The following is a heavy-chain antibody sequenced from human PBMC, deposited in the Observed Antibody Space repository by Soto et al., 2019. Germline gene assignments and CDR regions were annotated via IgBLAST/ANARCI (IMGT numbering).Heavy chain of an antibody. CDR1: GFTVSSYP. D-gene: IGHD3-22*01. V-gene: IGHV3-23*01. CDR3: TKASLSSDYSPVDY. CDR2: ISGSGDST. J-gene: IGHJ4*02. Sequence: GSLRRSCAASGFTVSSYPIRSVRQAPGKGLEWVSAISGSGDSTYYADSVKGRFTISRDNSKNTLYLQVNSLRAEDTAVYYCTKASLSSDYSPVDYWGQGTLVTVSS.